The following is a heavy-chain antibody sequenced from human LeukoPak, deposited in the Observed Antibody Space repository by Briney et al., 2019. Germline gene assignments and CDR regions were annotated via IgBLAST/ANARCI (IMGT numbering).Heavy chain of an antibody. CDR1: GFTFRNYW. CDR3: ARRGITISGVLVYHYSGLDV. CDR2: INSDGSYT. V-gene: IGHV3-74*01. D-gene: IGHD3-3*01. J-gene: IGHJ6*02. Sequence: GGSLRLSCAASGFTFRNYWMHWVRQVPGKGLLWVSRINSDGSYTDYADSVKGRCTISRDNAKNSLYLQMSSLRAEDTAVYYCARRGITISGVLVYHYSGLDVWGQGTTVTVSS.